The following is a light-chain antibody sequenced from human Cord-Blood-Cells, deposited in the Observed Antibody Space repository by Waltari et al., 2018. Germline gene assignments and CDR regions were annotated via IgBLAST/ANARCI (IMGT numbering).Light chain of an antibody. V-gene: IGKV1-27*01. J-gene: IGKJ5*01. CDR2: AAS. CDR1: QGISTY. Sequence: DIQMTQSPSSLSASVGDRVTITCRESQGISTYLAWYQQKAGKVPKLLIYAASTLQAGVPSRFSGSGSGTDFTITISSLQPEDVATYYGQKYNSAPITFGQVTRLEIK. CDR3: QKYNSAPIT.